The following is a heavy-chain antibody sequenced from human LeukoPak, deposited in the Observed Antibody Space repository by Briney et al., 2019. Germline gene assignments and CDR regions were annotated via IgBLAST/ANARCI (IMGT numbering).Heavy chain of an antibody. V-gene: IGHV3-7*01. J-gene: IGHJ4*02. CDR1: GFTFSSYW. Sequence: GGSLTLSCVASGFTFSSYWMSWVRQAPGKGLEWVANIKHDGSDKYYVDSVKGRFTISRDNAKNSLYLQMDSLRVEDTAVYYCARPSAPDWGQGTLVTVSS. D-gene: IGHD2-2*01. CDR2: IKHDGSDK. CDR3: ARPSAPD.